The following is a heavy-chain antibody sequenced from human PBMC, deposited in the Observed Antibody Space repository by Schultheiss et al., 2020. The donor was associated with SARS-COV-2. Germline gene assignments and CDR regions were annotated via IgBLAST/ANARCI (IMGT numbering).Heavy chain of an antibody. Sequence: SETLSLTCTVSGGSISSYYWSWIRQPAGKGLEWIGRIYISGSTNYNPSLKSRVTMSVDSSKNQFSLKLSSVTAADTAIYYCARDLSYSSGHDRDYWGQGTLVTVSS. CDR2: IYISGST. V-gene: IGHV4-4*07. J-gene: IGHJ4*02. D-gene: IGHD6-19*01. CDR3: ARDLSYSSGHDRDY. CDR1: GGSISSYY.